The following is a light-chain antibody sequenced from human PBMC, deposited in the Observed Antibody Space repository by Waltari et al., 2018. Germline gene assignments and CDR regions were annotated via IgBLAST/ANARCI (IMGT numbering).Light chain of an antibody. CDR2: AAS. J-gene: IGKJ3*01. V-gene: IGKV1-39*01. CDR1: QRIRSY. CDR3: QQSYSTPLVT. Sequence: DIQMTQSPSSLSASVGHRVTITCRASQRIRSYLNWYQQKPGKAPNLLIYAASSLQSGVPSRFSGSGSGTDFTLTISSLQPEDFATYYCQQSYSTPLVTFGPGTKVDIK.